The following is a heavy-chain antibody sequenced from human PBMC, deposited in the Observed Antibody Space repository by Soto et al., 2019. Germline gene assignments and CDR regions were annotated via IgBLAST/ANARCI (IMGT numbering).Heavy chain of an antibody. CDR2: INPSGDST. J-gene: IGHJ6*02. D-gene: IGHD4-17*01. V-gene: IGHV1-46*01. Sequence: ASVKVSCKASGYTFTSYYMHWVRQPPGQVLEWMGIINPSGDSTSYAQKFQGRVTMTRDTSTSTVYMELSSLRSEDTAVYYCAVAMTTAYYYHSYGLEVSGRGTTVTV. CDR3: AVAMTTAYYYHSYGLEV. CDR1: GYTFTSYY.